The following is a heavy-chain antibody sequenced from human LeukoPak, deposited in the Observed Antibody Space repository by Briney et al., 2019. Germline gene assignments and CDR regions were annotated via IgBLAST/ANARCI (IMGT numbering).Heavy chain of an antibody. Sequence: PSETLSLTCAVYGGSFSGHYWSWIRQPPGKGLEWIGGINHSGSTNYNPSLKSRVTISVDTSKNQFSLKLSSVTAADTAVYYCARALTGTTSPVYNWFDPWGQGTLVTVSS. J-gene: IGHJ5*02. CDR2: INHSGST. CDR1: GGSFSGHY. D-gene: IGHD1-20*01. V-gene: IGHV4-34*01. CDR3: ARALTGTTSPVYNWFDP.